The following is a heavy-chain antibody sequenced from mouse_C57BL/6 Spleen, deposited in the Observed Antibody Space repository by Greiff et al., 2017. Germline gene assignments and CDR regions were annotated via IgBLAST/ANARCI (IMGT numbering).Heavy chain of an antibody. V-gene: IGHV1-9*01. CDR3: APYGYDGAWFAY. J-gene: IGHJ3*01. CDR2: ILPGSGST. Sequence: VQLQQSGAELMKPGASVKLSCKATGYTFTGYWIAWVKQRPGHGLEWIGEILPGSGSTNYKEKFKGKATFTADTSSNTAYMQLSSLTTEDSAIYYCAPYGYDGAWFAYWGQGTLVTVSA. CDR1: GYTFTGYW. D-gene: IGHD2-2*01.